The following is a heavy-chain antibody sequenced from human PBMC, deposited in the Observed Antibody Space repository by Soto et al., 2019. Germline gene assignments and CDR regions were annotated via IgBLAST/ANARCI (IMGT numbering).Heavy chain of an antibody. J-gene: IGHJ5*02. CDR3: ARRQRSSWYLS. CDR1: GGTFISYA. Sequence: XSVKVSCKASGGTFISYAIVWVRQSPGQGLEWMGGIIPIFGTANYAQKFQGRVTITADESTSTAYMELSSLRSEDTAVYYCARRQRSSWYLSWGQGTQVTVSS. V-gene: IGHV1-69*01. D-gene: IGHD6-13*01. CDR2: IIPIFGTA.